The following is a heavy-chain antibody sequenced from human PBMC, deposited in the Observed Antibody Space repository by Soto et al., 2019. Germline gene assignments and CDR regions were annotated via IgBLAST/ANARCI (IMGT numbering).Heavy chain of an antibody. CDR1: GYSFAGHY. CDR2: INPSSGGT. J-gene: IGHJ3*02. D-gene: IGHD3-9*01. V-gene: IGHV1-2*02. CDR3: ARDSHYDILTGYSRNAFDM. Sequence: ASVKVSCKTSGYSFAGHYLHWVRQAPGQGLDWMGWINPSSGGTIYAQKFQGRVTMTSDTSISTAYMVLTSLRSDDTAVYYCARDSHYDILTGYSRNAFDMWGRGTVVTVSS.